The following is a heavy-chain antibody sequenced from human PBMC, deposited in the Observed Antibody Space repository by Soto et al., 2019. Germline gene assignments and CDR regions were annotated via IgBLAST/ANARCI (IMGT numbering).Heavy chain of an antibody. CDR1: GYPVTAYY. Sequence: QLHLVQSGAVVKKPGASVTVSCSASGYPVTAYYMHWVRQAPGRGLEWMGGINPATGAAKYTRTCQGRVTVARDTSTSTVFMELSGLTSEDTAVFYGARGGGVGVAGSAAFDMWGQGTLVTVSS. CDR2: INPATGAA. CDR3: ARGGGVGVAGSAAFDM. D-gene: IGHD3-3*01. J-gene: IGHJ3*02. V-gene: IGHV1-2*02.